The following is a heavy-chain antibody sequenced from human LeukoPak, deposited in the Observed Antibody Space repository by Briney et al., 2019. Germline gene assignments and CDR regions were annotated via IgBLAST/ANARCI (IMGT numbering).Heavy chain of an antibody. CDR2: IFSGGAT. D-gene: IGHD5-18*01. CDR1: GFTVSTSC. CDR3: AREVGDTALNYFGIGV. J-gene: IGHJ6*02. Sequence: GGSLRLSRAVSGFTVSTSCMSWVHQARGKGLEWISIIFSGGATYYADSVKGRFTISRENSKNTLYLQMTNLRVEDTAVYYCAREVGDTALNYFGIGVWGQGTTVIVS. V-gene: IGHV3-53*01.